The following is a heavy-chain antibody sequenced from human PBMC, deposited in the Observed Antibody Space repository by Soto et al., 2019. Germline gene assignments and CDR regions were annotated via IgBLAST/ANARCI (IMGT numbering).Heavy chain of an antibody. CDR1: GFTFSSYS. Sequence: GGSLRLSCAASGFTFSSYSMNWVRQAPGKGLEWVSYISSSSTIYYADPVKGRFTISRGNAKNSLYLQMNCLRDEDTAVYYCAWCSSVGGSYGGYYYYGMDVWGQGTTVTSP. D-gene: IGHD1-26*01. CDR2: ISSSSTI. CDR3: AWCSSVGGSYGGYYYYGMDV. V-gene: IGHV3-48*02. J-gene: IGHJ6*02.